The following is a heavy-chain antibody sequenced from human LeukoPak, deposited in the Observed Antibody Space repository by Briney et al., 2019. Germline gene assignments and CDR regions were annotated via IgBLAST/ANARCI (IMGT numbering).Heavy chain of an antibody. Sequence: SETLSLTCAVYGGSFSGYYWSWIRQPAGKGLEWIGRMYTSGSTNYNPSLKSRVTMSVDTSKNQFSLRLTSVTAADTAVYYCARGPGGGMDVWGQGTTVTVSS. CDR3: ARGPGGGMDV. CDR1: GGSFSGYY. J-gene: IGHJ6*02. V-gene: IGHV4-59*10. D-gene: IGHD1-26*01. CDR2: MYTSGST.